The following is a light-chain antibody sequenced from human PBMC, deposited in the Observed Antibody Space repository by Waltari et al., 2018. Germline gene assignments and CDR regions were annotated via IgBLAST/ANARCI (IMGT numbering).Light chain of an antibody. V-gene: IGLV1-51*01. Sequence: QSVLTQPPSISAAPGQRVTISCSGSSPNIGSEPVSWYLQPPGTAPKVLIFDDNKRPSGIPDRISASKSGTSATLDITGLQTGDEAVYYCGGWDSSLRAGVFGGGTKVTV. CDR2: DDN. J-gene: IGLJ3*02. CDR1: SPNIGSEP. CDR3: GGWDSSLRAGV.